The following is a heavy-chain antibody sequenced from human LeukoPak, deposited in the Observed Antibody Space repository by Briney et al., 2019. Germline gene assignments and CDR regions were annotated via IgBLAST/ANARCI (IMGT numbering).Heavy chain of an antibody. V-gene: IGHV1-2*02. J-gene: IGHJ4*02. Sequence: ASVKVSCKTSGYLFTGFFIHWVRQAPGQGLEWMGSVSPNNGGTSYAQRFQGRVNMTSDTSTRTAYLQLSGLRFDDTAVYYCATLLWFGDFDYWGQGTPVTVPS. D-gene: IGHD3-10*01. CDR3: ATLLWFGDFDY. CDR1: GYLFTGFF. CDR2: VSPNNGGT.